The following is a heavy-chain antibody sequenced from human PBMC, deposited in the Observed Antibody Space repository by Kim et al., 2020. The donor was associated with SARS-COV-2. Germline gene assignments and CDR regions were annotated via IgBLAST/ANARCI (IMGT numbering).Heavy chain of an antibody. CDR1: GFTFSSYS. CDR2: ISSSSSYI. V-gene: IGHV3-21*01. J-gene: IGHJ4*02. CDR3: ARENRRDGYNFDY. Sequence: GGSLRLSCAASGFTFSSYSMNWVRQAPGKGLEWVSSISSSSSYIYYADSVKGRFTISRDNAKNSLYLQMNSLRAEDTAVYYCARENRRDGYNFDYWGQGTLVTVSS. D-gene: IGHD5-12*01.